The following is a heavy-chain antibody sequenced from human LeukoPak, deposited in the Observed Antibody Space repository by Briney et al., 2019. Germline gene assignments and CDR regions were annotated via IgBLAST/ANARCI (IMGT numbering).Heavy chain of an antibody. V-gene: IGHV1-69*04. D-gene: IGHD1-26*01. CDR1: GGTFSSYA. CDR3: ARDQKVGATPYFGMDV. J-gene: IGHJ6*02. Sequence: ASVKVSCKASGGTFSSYAISWVRQAPGQGLEWMGRIIPILGIANYAQKFQGRVTITADKSTSTAYMELSSLRSEDTAVYYCARDQKVGATPYFGMDVWGQGTTVTVSS. CDR2: IIPILGIA.